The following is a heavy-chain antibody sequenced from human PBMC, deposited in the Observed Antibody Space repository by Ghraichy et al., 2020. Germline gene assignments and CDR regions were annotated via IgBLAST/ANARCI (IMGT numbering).Heavy chain of an antibody. D-gene: IGHD1-14*01. Sequence: GGSLRLSCAASGFTVSSNYMSWVRQAPGKGLEWVSVIYSGGSTYYADSVEGRFTITRDNSKNTLYLQKNSMSAEDTAVYYCARDGTLQIPEGADAVDIWGQGTMVTVSS. CDR3: ARDGTLQIPEGADAVDI. J-gene: IGHJ3*02. CDR1: GFTVSSNY. V-gene: IGHV3-53*01. CDR2: IYSGGST.